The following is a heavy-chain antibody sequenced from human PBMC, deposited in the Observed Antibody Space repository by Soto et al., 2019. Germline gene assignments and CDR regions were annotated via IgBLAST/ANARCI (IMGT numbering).Heavy chain of an antibody. Sequence: QVLLVQSGAEVKKPGASVKVSCKASGYTFISYGFSWVRQAPGQGLEWMGWISAYNGNTNYAQKLQGRVTMTTDTSTSTANMELRSLRSDDTAVYYCACVELSCSGCSRFPEGYFQHWGQGTVVTVSS. CDR2: ISAYNGNT. CDR3: ACVELSCSGCSRFPEGYFQH. D-gene: IGHD2-15*01. CDR1: GYTFISYG. V-gene: IGHV1-18*01. J-gene: IGHJ1*01.